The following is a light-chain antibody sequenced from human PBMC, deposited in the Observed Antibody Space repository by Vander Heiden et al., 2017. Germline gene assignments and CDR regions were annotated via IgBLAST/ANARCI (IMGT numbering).Light chain of an antibody. V-gene: IGKV3-11*01. CDR1: QSVSSY. CDR3: QQRSTLMT. CDR2: DAS. J-gene: IGKJ1*01. Sequence: EIVFTQSPATLSLSPGERATLSCRASQSVSSYLAWYQQKPGQAPRLLIYDASNRANGIPDRFSGSGSGKDFTLTSSSLEHEDFAVYYWQQRSTLMTFGQGTKVEIK.